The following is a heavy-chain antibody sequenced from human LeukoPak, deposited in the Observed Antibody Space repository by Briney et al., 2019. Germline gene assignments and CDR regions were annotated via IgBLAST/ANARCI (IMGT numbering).Heavy chain of an antibody. CDR2: IIPIFGTA. V-gene: IGHV1-69*13. D-gene: IGHD3-22*01. J-gene: IGHJ3*02. CDR1: GYTLTELS. Sequence: SVKVSCKVSGYTLTELSMHWVRQAPGQGLEWMGGIIPIFGTANYAQKFQGRVTITADESTSTAYMELSSLRSEDTAVYYCARGGMYYYDSSGYYFDAFDIWGQGTMVTVSS. CDR3: ARGGMYYYDSSGYYFDAFDI.